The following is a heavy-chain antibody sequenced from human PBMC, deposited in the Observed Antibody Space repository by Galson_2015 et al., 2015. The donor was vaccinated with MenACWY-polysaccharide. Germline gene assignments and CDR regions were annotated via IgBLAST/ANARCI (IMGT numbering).Heavy chain of an antibody. CDR1: GFTFGNYW. D-gene: IGHD4-11*01. Sequence: SLRLSCAVSGFTFGNYWMTWVRQAPGKGLEWVANINGDEREKYHLDSVKGRFTISRDDAKNSLYLQMNSLRAEDTAVYYCARGVYSLDSWGQGTLVTVSS. CDR3: ARGVYSLDS. J-gene: IGHJ4*02. CDR2: INGDEREK. V-gene: IGHV3-7*01.